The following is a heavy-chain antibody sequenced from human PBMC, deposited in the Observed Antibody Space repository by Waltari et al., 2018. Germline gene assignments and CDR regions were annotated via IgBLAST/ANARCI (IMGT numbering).Heavy chain of an antibody. Sequence: QVQLQQWGAGLLKPSETLSLTCAVYGGSFSGYYWSWIRQPPGKGLEWIGEINPSGSTNCNPFLKSRVTIAVDTSKNQFSLKLSSVTAADTAVYYCARGGFWEWLLYPRGPLDYWGQGTLVTVSS. J-gene: IGHJ4*02. V-gene: IGHV4-34*01. D-gene: IGHD3-3*01. CDR3: ARGGFWEWLLYPRGPLDY. CDR2: INPSGST. CDR1: GGSFSGYY.